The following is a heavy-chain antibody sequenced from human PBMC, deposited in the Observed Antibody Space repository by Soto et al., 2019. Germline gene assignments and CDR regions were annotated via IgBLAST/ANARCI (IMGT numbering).Heavy chain of an antibody. Sequence: LVKVSCKASGGTFSSYIISWVRQAPGQGLEWMGRIIPILGIANYAQKFQGRVTMTRNTSISTAYMELSSLTSEDTAVYYCARDQSWHDLVWWFDPWGQGTLVTVSS. D-gene: IGHD1-1*01. V-gene: IGHV1-69*04. CDR2: IIPILGIA. CDR1: GGTFSSYI. J-gene: IGHJ5*02. CDR3: ARDQSWHDLVWWFDP.